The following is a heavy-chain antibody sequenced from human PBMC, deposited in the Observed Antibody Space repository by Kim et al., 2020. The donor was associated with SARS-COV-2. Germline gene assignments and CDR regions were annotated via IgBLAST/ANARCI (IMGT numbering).Heavy chain of an antibody. V-gene: IGHV1-3*01. D-gene: IGHD2-15*01. CDR3: ARDNSWDMVFDY. J-gene: IGHJ4*02. CDR2: INAGNGNT. CDR1: GYTFTSYA. Sequence: ASVKVSCKASGYTFTSYAMHWVRQAPGQRLEWMGWINAGNGNTKYSQKFQGRVTITRDTSASTAYMELSSLRSEDTAVYYCARDNSWDMVFDYWGQGTLVTVSS.